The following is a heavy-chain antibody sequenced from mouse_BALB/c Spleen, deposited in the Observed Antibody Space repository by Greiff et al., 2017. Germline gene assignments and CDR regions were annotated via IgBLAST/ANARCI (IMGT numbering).Heavy chain of an antibody. Sequence: DVKLVESGPGLVKPSQSLSLTCTVTGYSITSDYAWNWIRQFPGNKLEWMGYISYSGSTSYNPSLKSRISITRDTSKNQFFLQLNSVTTEDTATYYCARRGLGGFAYWGQGTLVTVSA. CDR2: ISYSGST. J-gene: IGHJ3*01. V-gene: IGHV3-2*02. CDR1: GYSITSDYA. CDR3: ARRGLGGFAY. D-gene: IGHD4-1*01.